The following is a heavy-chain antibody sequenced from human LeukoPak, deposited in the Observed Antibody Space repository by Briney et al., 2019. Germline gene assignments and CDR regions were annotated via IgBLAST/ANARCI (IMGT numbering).Heavy chain of an antibody. CDR1: GLTFSSYS. CDR2: ISSSSSTI. D-gene: IGHD4-11*01. V-gene: IGHV3-48*01. Sequence: PGGSLRLSCAASGLTFSSYSMNWVRQAPGKGLEWLSYISSSSSTIYYADSVKGRFTISRDNAKNSLFLQMNSLRAEDTAVYYCARERLDYSIDYWGQGTLVTVSS. J-gene: IGHJ4*02. CDR3: ARERLDYSIDY.